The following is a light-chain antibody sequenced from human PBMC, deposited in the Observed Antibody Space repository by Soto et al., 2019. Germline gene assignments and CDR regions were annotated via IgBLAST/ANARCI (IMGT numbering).Light chain of an antibody. V-gene: IGKV3-15*01. CDR3: QQYNKWPLT. CDR2: GVS. Sequence: EIMMTQSPGTLSASPGERATLSCRASQSVSSNLAWYQQKPGQAPRLLIYGVSTRATGTPARFSGSGSGTEFTLTISSLQSEDFAVYYCQQYNKWPLTFGQGTKVEIK. J-gene: IGKJ1*01. CDR1: QSVSSN.